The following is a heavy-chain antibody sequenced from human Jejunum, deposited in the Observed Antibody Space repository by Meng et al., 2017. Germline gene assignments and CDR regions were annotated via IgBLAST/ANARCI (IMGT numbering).Heavy chain of an antibody. V-gene: IGHV3-43*01. CDR2: ISWDGVST. CDR3: AKEVTRRWFGELSLDY. D-gene: IGHD3-10*01. Sequence: GGSLRLSCAASGFSFDDYTMHWVRQAPGEGLEWISLISWDGVSTYYADSVKGRFTISRDNSKDSLYLQMNSLRTEDSALYYCAKEVTRRWFGELSLDYWGQGTLVTVS. CDR1: GFSFDDYT. J-gene: IGHJ4*02.